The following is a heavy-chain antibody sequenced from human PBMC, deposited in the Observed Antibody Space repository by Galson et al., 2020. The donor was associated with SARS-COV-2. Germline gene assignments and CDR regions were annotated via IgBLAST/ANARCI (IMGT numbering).Heavy chain of an antibody. CDR2: MYYGGST. V-gene: IGHV4-39*01. D-gene: IGHD3-10*01. J-gene: IGHJ5*02. Sequence: PSETLSLTCSVSGRSITSSSYYWDWIRQPPGEGPEWIGSMYYGGSTYYNPSLWGRVTISVDTSKNQFSLQLTSVAAADTAVYYCARHIYGNFWFEPWGQGTLVTVSS. CDR1: GRSITSSSYY. CDR3: ARHIYGNFWFEP.